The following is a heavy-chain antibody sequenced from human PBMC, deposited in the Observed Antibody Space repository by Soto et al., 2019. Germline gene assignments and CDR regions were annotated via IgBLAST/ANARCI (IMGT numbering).Heavy chain of an antibody. CDR2: ISWNSGSI. V-gene: IGHV3-9*02. Sequence: EVQLVESGGGLVQPGRSLRLSCAASGFISDDYAMHWVRQAPGKGLEWVSGISWNSGSIGYEDSVKGRFTISRDNAKNSLYLEMNSRRAEDTALYYCAKGDGYDFWSALAYWGQGTLVTVSS. CDR3: AKGDGYDFWSALAY. CDR1: GFISDDYA. J-gene: IGHJ4*02. D-gene: IGHD3-3*01.